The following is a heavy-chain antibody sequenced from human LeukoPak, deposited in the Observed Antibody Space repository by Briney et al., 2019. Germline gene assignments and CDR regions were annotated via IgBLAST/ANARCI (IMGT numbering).Heavy chain of an antibody. J-gene: IGHJ4*02. CDR3: ARVEWTKQWLPIKKFDY. CDR2: ISSSGSTI. Sequence: GGSLRLSCAASGFTFSSYEMNWVRQAPGKGLEWVSYISSSGSTIYYADSVKGRFTVSRDNAKNSLYLQMNGLRAEDTAVYYCARVEWTKQWLPIKKFDYWGQGTLVTVSS. D-gene: IGHD6-19*01. CDR1: GFTFSSYE. V-gene: IGHV3-48*03.